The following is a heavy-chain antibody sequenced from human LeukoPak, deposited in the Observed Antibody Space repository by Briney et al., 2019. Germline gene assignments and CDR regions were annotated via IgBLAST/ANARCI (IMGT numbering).Heavy chain of an antibody. D-gene: IGHD6-19*01. CDR3: AKVKGGSGPFDD. J-gene: IGHJ4*02. CDR2: ISGSGDSP. Sequence: PGGSLRLSCAASGFTFSKFVLTWVRQAPGKGLEWVSSISGSGDSPNYADSVKGRFTISRDNSKNTLHLQMNTLRAEDTAVYYCAKVKGGSGPFDDWGQGTLVTVSS. CDR1: GFTFSKFV. V-gene: IGHV3-23*01.